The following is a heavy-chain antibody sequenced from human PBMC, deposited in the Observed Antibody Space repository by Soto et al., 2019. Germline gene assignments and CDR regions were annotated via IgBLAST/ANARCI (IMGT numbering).Heavy chain of an antibody. CDR3: AKDFLVVVPAAITTEGDY. D-gene: IGHD2-2*01. V-gene: IGHV3-23*01. J-gene: IGHJ4*02. CDR2: ISGSGGST. Sequence: GGSLRLSCAASGFTFSSYAMSWVRQAPGKGLEWVSAISGSGGSTYYADSVKGRFTISRDNSKNTLYLLMNSLRAEDTAVYYCAKDFLVVVPAAITTEGDYWGQGTLVTVSS. CDR1: GFTFSSYA.